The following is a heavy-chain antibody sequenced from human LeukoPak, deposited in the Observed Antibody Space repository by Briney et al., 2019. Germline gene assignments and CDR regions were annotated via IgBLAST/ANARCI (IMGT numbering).Heavy chain of an antibody. Sequence: PSETLSLTCTVSGGSISSSSYYWGWIRQPAGKGLEWIGRIYTSGSTNYNPSLKSRVTISVDKSKNQFSLKLSSVTAADTAVYYCASGGNGPLYYFDYWGQGTLVTVSS. V-gene: IGHV4-61*02. CDR3: ASGGNGPLYYFDY. D-gene: IGHD4-23*01. CDR1: GGSISSSSYY. J-gene: IGHJ4*02. CDR2: IYTSGST.